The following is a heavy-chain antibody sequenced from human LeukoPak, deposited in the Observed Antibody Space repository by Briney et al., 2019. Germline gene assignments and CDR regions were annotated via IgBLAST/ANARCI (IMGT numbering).Heavy chain of an antibody. CDR1: GFTFSNYD. CDR2: ISGSGDAT. J-gene: IGHJ4*02. V-gene: IGHV3-23*01. Sequence: PGGSLRLSCAASGFTFSNYDMTWVRQAPGRGLEWVSGISGSGDATYSADSVKGRFTISRDNSKDILYLQVNSLRAEDTAVYYCAKKNRIVVASGDDYFDYWGQGTLVTVSS. CDR3: AKKNRIVVASGDDYFDY. D-gene: IGHD6-19*01.